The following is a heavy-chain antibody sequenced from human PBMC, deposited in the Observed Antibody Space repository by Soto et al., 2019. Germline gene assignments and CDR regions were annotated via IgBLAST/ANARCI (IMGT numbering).Heavy chain of an antibody. CDR2: IIPIFETA. CDR3: AREPLFGYLEN. J-gene: IGHJ4*02. D-gene: IGHD3-3*02. V-gene: IGHV1-69*06. Sequence: QVELVQSGAEVKKPGSSVKVSCKASGDTFDIYGFNWVRQAPGEGLEWMGVIIPIFETADYAQKFQGRVSITADKSTSTAYMELGSLTSEDTAVYYCAREPLFGYLENWGQGTLVTVSS. CDR1: GDTFDIYG.